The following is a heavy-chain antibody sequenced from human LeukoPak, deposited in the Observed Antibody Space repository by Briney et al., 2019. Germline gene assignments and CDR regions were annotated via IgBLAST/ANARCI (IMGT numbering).Heavy chain of an antibody. Sequence: GGSLRLSCAAPGFTFSSYSMNWVRQAPGKGLEWVSYISSSSSTIYYADSVKGRFTISGDNAKNSLYLQMNSLRAEDTAVYYCARVRTVTSFYYYYMDVWGKGTTVTVSS. CDR3: ARVRTVTSFYYYYMDV. D-gene: IGHD4-11*01. CDR2: ISSSSSTI. J-gene: IGHJ6*03. V-gene: IGHV3-48*01. CDR1: GFTFSSYS.